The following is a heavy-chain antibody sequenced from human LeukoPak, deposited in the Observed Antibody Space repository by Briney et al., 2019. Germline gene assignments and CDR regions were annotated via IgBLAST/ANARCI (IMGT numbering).Heavy chain of an antibody. CDR1: GFTFRDYA. CDR3: AKVRYYGSGRYFDY. CDR2: ISGSGGST. J-gene: IGHJ4*02. V-gene: IGHV3-23*01. Sequence: GGSLRLSCAASGFTFRDYAVSWVRQAPGKGLEWVSAISGSGGSTYYADSVKGRFTISRDNSKNTLYLQMNSLRAEDTAVYYCAKVRYYGSGRYFDYWGQGTLVTVSS. D-gene: IGHD3-10*01.